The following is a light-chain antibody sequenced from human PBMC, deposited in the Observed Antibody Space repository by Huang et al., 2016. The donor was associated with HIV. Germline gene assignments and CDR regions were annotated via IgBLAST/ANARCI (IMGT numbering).Light chain of an antibody. CDR1: QSIRSY. J-gene: IGKJ4*01. Sequence: DIQMTPSPSSLSASVGDRVTITCRASQSIRSYLNWYQQKPGKAPKRLIYAASSLQSGVPSRFSGSGSGTDFTLTISSLQPEDFATYYCQQSYSTPLTFGGGTKVEIK. V-gene: IGKV1-39*01. CDR3: QQSYSTPLT. CDR2: AAS.